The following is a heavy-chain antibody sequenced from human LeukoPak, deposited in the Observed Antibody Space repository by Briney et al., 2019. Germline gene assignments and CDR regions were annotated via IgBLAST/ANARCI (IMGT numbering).Heavy chain of an antibody. V-gene: IGHV1-69*13. J-gene: IGHJ5*02. D-gene: IGHD1-26*01. CDR1: GGTFTSYA. CDR2: IIPTSGTT. Sequence: SVKVSCKTSGGTFTSYAITWVRQAPGQGLEWMGKIIPTSGTTKYAQKFQGRVTFTADESTSTAYMELSSLRSEDTALYYCARKLRLGGNWFDPWGQGTLVTVSS. CDR3: ARKLRLGGNWFDP.